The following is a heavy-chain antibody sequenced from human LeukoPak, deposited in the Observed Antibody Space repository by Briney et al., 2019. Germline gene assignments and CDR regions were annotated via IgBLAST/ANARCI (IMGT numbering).Heavy chain of an antibody. Sequence: GGSLRLSCAASGFTFSSYWMSWVRQAPGKGLEWVANIKQDGSEKYYVDSVKGRFTISRDNAKNSLYLQMNSLRAEDTAVYYCARSRRSSSWYYFDYWGQGTLVTVSS. V-gene: IGHV3-7*01. CDR3: ARSRRSSSWYYFDY. CDR1: GFTFSSYW. D-gene: IGHD6-13*01. J-gene: IGHJ4*02. CDR2: IKQDGSEK.